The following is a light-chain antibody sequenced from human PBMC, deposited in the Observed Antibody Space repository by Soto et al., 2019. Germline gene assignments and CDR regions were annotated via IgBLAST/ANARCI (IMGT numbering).Light chain of an antibody. CDR3: SSYAGSNNLV. J-gene: IGLJ2*01. CDR1: SSDIGGYNY. V-gene: IGLV2-8*01. Sequence: QSVLTQPPSASGSPGQSVTISCTGTSSDIGGYNYVSWYQQHPDKAPKLMIYEVNKRPSGVPDRFSGSKSGNTASLTVSGLQAEDEADYYSSSYAGSNNLVFGGGTKVTVL. CDR2: EVN.